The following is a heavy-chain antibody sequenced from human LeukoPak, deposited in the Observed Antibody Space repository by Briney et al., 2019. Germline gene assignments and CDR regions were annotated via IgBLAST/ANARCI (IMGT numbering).Heavy chain of an antibody. Sequence: PGGSLRLSCAASGFTFSSYSMNWVRQAPGKGLEWVSYISSSSSTIYYADSVKGRFTISRDNAKNSLYLQMNSLRAEDTAVYYCASSVGVRIEGSYCSSTSCYSTDYWGQGTLVTVSS. V-gene: IGHV3-48*01. J-gene: IGHJ4*02. CDR2: ISSSSSTI. D-gene: IGHD2-2*01. CDR1: GFTFSSYS. CDR3: ASSVGVRIEGSYCSSTSCYSTDY.